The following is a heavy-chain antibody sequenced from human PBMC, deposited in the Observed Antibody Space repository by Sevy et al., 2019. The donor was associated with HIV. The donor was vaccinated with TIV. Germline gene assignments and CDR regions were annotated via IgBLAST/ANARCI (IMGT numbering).Heavy chain of an antibody. CDR2: IRSDGSHE. J-gene: IGHJ3*02. CDR3: ARDRKVLLVVYAIPFDVFDI. CDR1: GFTFSNHA. D-gene: IGHD2-8*02. V-gene: IGHV3-30*02. Sequence: GGSLRLSCAASGFTFSNHAMHWVRQSPGKGLEWVAFIRSDGSHEYYADSVKGRFTISRDNSKNTVYLQMSSLRPEDTAVYYCARDRKVLLVVYAIPFDVFDIWGQWTMVTVSS.